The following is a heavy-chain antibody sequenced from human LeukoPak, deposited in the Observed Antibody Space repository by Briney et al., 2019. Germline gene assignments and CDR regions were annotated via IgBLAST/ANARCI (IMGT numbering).Heavy chain of an antibody. Sequence: SETLSLTCAVYGGSFSGYYWSWIRQPPGKELEWIGEINHSGSTNYNPSLKSRVTISVDTSKNQFSLKLSSVTAADTAVYYCARGALWDYVWGSYRYSFDYWGQGTLVTVSS. CDR2: INHSGST. V-gene: IGHV4-34*01. CDR1: GGSFSGYY. CDR3: ARGALWDYVWGSYRYSFDY. J-gene: IGHJ4*02. D-gene: IGHD3-16*02.